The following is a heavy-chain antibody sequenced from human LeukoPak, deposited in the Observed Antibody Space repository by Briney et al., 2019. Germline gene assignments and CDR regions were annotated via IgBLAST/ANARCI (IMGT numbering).Heavy chain of an antibody. D-gene: IGHD3-22*01. V-gene: IGHV3-30*03. CDR1: GFTFSSYG. CDR2: ISYDGSNK. CDR3: ERYTYYYDSSGYPFDY. J-gene: IGHJ4*02. Sequence: GGSLRLSCAASGFTFSSYGMHCVRQAPGKGLEWVAVISYDGSNKYYADSVKGRFTISRDNSKNTLYLQMNSLRAEDTAVYYCERYTYYYDSSGYPFDYWGQGTLVTVSS.